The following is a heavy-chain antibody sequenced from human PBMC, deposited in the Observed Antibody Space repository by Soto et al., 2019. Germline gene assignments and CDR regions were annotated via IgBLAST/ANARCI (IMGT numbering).Heavy chain of an antibody. CDR2: IYYSGST. V-gene: IGHV4-59*01. Sequence: SETLSLTXTVSGGSISSYYWSWIRQPPGKGLEWIGYIYYSGSTNYNPSLKSRVTISVDTSKNQFSLKLSSVTAADTAVYYCARENDYGDYRNFDYLGQGTLVTVSS. J-gene: IGHJ4*02. D-gene: IGHD4-17*01. CDR1: GGSISSYY. CDR3: ARENDYGDYRNFDY.